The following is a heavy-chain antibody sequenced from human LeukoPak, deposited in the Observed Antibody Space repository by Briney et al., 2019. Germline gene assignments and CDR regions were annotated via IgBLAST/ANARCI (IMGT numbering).Heavy chain of an antibody. V-gene: IGHV3-48*03. CDR3: AREETAGPRVKMIDY. Sequence: PGGSLRLSCAASGFTFSSYEMNWVRQAPGKGLEWVSYISSSGSTIYYAYSVKGRFTISRDNAKNSLYLQMNSLRAEDTAVYYCAREETAGPRVKMIDYWGQGTLVTVSS. J-gene: IGHJ4*02. D-gene: IGHD2-21*02. CDR1: GFTFSSYE. CDR2: ISSSGSTI.